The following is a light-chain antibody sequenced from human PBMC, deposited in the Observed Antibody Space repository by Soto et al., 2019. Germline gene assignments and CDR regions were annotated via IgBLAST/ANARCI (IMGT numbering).Light chain of an antibody. CDR2: DAS. CDR1: QTVRNNY. V-gene: IGKV3-20*01. J-gene: IGKJ4*01. Sequence: EFVLTQSPGTLSLSPGERATLSCRASQTVRNNYLAWYQQKPGQAPRLLIYDASSRATGIPDRFSGGGSGRDFALAISRLAPDDFAAYYCNHFSSDPLTLGAGTNADIK. CDR3: NHFSSDPLT.